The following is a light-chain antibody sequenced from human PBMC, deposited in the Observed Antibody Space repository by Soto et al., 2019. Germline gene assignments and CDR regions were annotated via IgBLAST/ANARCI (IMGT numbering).Light chain of an antibody. CDR2: VAS. Sequence: DIQMTQSPSSLSASAGDRVTITCRASQGISNYLAWYQQQPGKVPKLLIYVASTLQSGVPSRFSGSGSGTDFTLTISSLQPEDVATYYCQKYNSAPWTFGQGTKVEIK. J-gene: IGKJ1*01. CDR3: QKYNSAPWT. CDR1: QGISNY. V-gene: IGKV1-27*01.